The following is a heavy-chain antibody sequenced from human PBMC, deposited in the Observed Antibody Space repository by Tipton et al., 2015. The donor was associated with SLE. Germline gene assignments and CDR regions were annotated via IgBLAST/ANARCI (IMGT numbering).Heavy chain of an antibody. Sequence: TLSLTCTISGDSIANNNYYWGWIRQPPGKGLEWIGNINYSGTTYYNPSLKTRVTISVDTSKIHFSLRLTSVTAADTAVYSCARAIGANYFNFWGQGSLVTVSS. CDR2: INYSGTT. D-gene: IGHD3-16*01. V-gene: IGHV4-39*02. J-gene: IGHJ4*02. CDR1: GDSIANNNYY. CDR3: ARAIGANYFNF.